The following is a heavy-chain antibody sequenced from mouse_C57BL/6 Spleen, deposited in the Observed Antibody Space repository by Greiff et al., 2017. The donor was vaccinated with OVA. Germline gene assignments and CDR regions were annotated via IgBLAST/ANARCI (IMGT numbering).Heavy chain of an antibody. CDR3: ARNPYYDYDRWYFDV. D-gene: IGHD2-4*01. CDR1: GYTFTSYG. Sequence: LQQSGAELARPGASVKLSCKASGYTFTSYGISWVKQRTGQGLEWIGEIYPRSGNTYYNEKFKGKATLTADKSSSTAYMELRSLTSEDSAVYFCARNPYYDYDRWYFDVWGTGTTVTVSS. V-gene: IGHV1-81*01. J-gene: IGHJ1*03. CDR2: IYPRSGNT.